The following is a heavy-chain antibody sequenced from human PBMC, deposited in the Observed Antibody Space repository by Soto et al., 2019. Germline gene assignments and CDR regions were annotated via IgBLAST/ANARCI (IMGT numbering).Heavy chain of an antibody. D-gene: IGHD4-17*01. V-gene: IGHV3-30-3*01. CDR3: ARDMDGYGDYVGWFDP. CDR1: GFTFSSYA. Sequence: QVQLVESGGGVVQPGRSLRLSCAASGFTFSSYAMHWVRQAPGKGLEWVAVISYDGSNKYYADSVKGRFTISRDNSKNMLYLQMNSLRAEDTAVYYCARDMDGYGDYVGWFDPWGQGTMVTVSS. CDR2: ISYDGSNK. J-gene: IGHJ5*02.